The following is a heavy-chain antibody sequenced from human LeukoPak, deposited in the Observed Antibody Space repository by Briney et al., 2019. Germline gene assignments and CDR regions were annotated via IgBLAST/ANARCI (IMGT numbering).Heavy chain of an antibody. V-gene: IGHV3-23*01. J-gene: IGHJ5*02. Sequence: PGGSLRLSCAASGFTFSSYEMNWVRQAPGKGLEWVSTISGSGGSTYYADSVKGRFTISRDNSKNTLYLQMNSLRAEDTAVYYCARDGGYCSSTGCLTWFDPWGQGTLVTVSS. CDR1: GFTFSSYE. CDR2: ISGSGGST. D-gene: IGHD2-2*01. CDR3: ARDGGYCSSTGCLTWFDP.